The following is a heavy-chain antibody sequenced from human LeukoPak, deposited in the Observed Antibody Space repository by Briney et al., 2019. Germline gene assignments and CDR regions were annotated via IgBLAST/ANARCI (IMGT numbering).Heavy chain of an antibody. V-gene: IGHV4-59*01. J-gene: IGHJ4*02. CDR3: ARSSGWLHFDY. D-gene: IGHD3-22*01. CDR2: IYYSGST. CDR1: GGSISSYY. Sequence: SETLSLTCTVSGGSISSYYWSWIRQPPGKGLEWIGYIYYSGSTNYNPSLKSRVTISVDTSKNQFSLKLSSVTAADTAVYYCARSSGWLHFDYWGQGTLVTVSS.